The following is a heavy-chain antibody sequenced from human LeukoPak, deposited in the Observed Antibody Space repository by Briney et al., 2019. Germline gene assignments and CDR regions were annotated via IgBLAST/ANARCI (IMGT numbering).Heavy chain of an antibody. V-gene: IGHV4-59*01. CDR2: IYYSGST. CDR3: ASAIAEDFYYYYMDV. CDR1: GGSISSSY. J-gene: IGHJ6*03. Sequence: SETLSLTCTVSGGSISSSYWTWIRQPPGKGLEWIGYIYYSGSTNYNPSLKSRVTISADTSKNQFSLNLSSVTAADTAVYYCASAIAEDFYYYYMDVWGKGTTVTVSS. D-gene: IGHD1-14*01.